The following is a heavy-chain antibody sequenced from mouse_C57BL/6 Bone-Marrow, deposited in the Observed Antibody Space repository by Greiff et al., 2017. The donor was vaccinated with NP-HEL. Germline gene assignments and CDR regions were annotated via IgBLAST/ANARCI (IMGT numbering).Heavy chain of an antibody. D-gene: IGHD2-4*01. CDR3: AREGDYVNFDY. J-gene: IGHJ2*01. Sequence: VKLMESGAELARPGASVKLSCKASGYTFTSYGISWVKQRTGQGLEWIGEIYPRSGNTYYNEKFKGKATLTADKSSSTAYMELRSLTSEDSAVYFCAREGDYVNFDYWGQGTTLTVSS. V-gene: IGHV1-81*01. CDR2: IYPRSGNT. CDR1: GYTFTSYG.